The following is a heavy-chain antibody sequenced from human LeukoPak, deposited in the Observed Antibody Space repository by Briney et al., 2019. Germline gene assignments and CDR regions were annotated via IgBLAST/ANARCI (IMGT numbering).Heavy chain of an antibody. J-gene: IGHJ4*02. V-gene: IGHV1-69*13. Sequence: ASVKVSCKASGGTFSSYAISWVRQAPGQGLEWMGGIIPIFGTANYAQKFQGRVTITADESPSPAYMELSSLRSEDTAVYYCARSEALRLGELSLKYYFDYWGQGTLVTVSS. CDR1: GGTFSSYA. CDR2: IIPIFGTA. CDR3: ARSEALRLGELSLKYYFDY. D-gene: IGHD3-16*02.